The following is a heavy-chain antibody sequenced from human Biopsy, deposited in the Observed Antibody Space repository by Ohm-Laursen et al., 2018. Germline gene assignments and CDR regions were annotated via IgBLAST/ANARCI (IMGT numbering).Heavy chain of an antibody. CDR1: EYTLTELP. Sequence: SVKVSCKVSEYTLTELPIHWVRQAPGKGLEWMGGFDPEHGETLYAQKFQGRVTMTRNTSISTAYMELNSLRPEDTAVYYCARDSFWFGGNYYYYGMDVWGQGTTVTVSS. J-gene: IGHJ6*02. V-gene: IGHV1-24*01. D-gene: IGHD3-10*01. CDR2: FDPEHGET. CDR3: ARDSFWFGGNYYYYGMDV.